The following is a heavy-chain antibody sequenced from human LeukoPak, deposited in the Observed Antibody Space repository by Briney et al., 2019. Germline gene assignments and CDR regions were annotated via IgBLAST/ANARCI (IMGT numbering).Heavy chain of an antibody. D-gene: IGHD6-19*01. Sequence: GGSLRLSCAASGFTFSNYGMSWVRQAPGKGLEWVSVIYRGGNTYYTDSVKGRFTISRDNSKNTLYLQMNTLRAEDTAVYYCARGHSSGWFFDYWGQGTLVTVSS. CDR3: ARGHSSGWFFDY. V-gene: IGHV3-53*01. CDR1: GFTFSNYG. CDR2: IYRGGNT. J-gene: IGHJ4*02.